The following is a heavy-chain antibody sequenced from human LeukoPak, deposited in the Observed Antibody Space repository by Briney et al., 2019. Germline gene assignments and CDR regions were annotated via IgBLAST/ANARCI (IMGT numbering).Heavy chain of an antibody. D-gene: IGHD6-13*01. V-gene: IGHV4-39*01. CDR1: GGSISSSSYY. J-gene: IGHJ4*02. CDR3: ASHSSSWYTHFDY. CDR2: IYYSGST. Sequence: SETLSLTCTVSGGSISSSSYYCGWIRQPPGKGLEWIGSIYYSGSTYYNPSLKSRVTISVDTSKNQFSLQLSSVTAADTAVYYCASHSSSWYTHFDYWGQGTLVTVSS.